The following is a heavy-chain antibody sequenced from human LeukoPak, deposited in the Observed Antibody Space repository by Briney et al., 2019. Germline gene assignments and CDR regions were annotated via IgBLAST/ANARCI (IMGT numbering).Heavy chain of an antibody. CDR2: IIPIFGTA. V-gene: IGHV1-69*05. Sequence: ASVKVSCKASGGTFSSYAISWVRQAPGQGLEWMGRIIPIFGTANYAQKFQGRVTITTDESTSTAYMELSSLRSEDTAVYYCARAHNSGYSSGWYYFDYWGQGTLVTVSS. CDR3: ARAHNSGYSSGWYYFDY. CDR1: GGTFSSYA. J-gene: IGHJ4*02. D-gene: IGHD6-19*01.